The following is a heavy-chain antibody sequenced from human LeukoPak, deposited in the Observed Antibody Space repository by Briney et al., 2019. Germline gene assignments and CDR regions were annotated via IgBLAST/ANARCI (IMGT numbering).Heavy chain of an antibody. CDR3: ARDNIAAAGTSVY. CDR1: GGSVNSGSYY. J-gene: IGHJ4*02. V-gene: IGHV4-61*01. Sequence: PSETLSLTCSVSGGSVNSGSYYWSWIRQPPGKGLEWIGYIYYNGIANYNPSLKSRLTISLDTSKNQFSLKLTSVTPADTAVYYCARDNIAAAGTSVYWGQGTLVTVSS. D-gene: IGHD6-13*01. CDR2: IYYNGIA.